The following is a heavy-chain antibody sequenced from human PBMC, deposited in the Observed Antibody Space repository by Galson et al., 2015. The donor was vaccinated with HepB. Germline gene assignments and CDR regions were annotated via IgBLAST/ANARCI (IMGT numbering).Heavy chain of an antibody. J-gene: IGHJ4*02. CDR3: ARRGRQLVQVLTFDY. Sequence: SETLSLTCTVSGGSISSSNYYWGWIRQPPGKGLEWIGNIYYGGSAYYNPSLKSRVTISADTSKNQVSLGLSSVTAADTAVYYCARRGRQLVQVLTFDYWGQGNLVTVSA. CDR2: IYYGGSA. V-gene: IGHV4-39*01. D-gene: IGHD6-13*01. CDR1: GGSISSSNYY.